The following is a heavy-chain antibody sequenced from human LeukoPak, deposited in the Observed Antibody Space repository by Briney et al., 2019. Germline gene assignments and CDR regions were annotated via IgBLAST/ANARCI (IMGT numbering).Heavy chain of an antibody. CDR3: AKSGYNRFDY. CDR1: GFIFSSHG. CDR2: ISPSGDAT. J-gene: IGHJ4*02. D-gene: IGHD5-24*01. Sequence: PGGSLRLSCAASGFIFSSHGMNWVRQAPGKGLEWVSGISPSGDATFYADSVKGRFTISRDNSKNTLYLQMNSLRAEDTAVYYCAKSGYNRFDYWGQGTLVTVSS. V-gene: IGHV3-23*01.